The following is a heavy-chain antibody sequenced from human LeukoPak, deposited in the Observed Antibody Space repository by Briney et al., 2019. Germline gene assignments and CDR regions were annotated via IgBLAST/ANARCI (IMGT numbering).Heavy chain of an antibody. Sequence: PSETLSLTCAVYGGSFSGYYWSWIRQPPGKGLEGIGEINHSGSTNYNPSLKSRVTISVDTSKNQFSLKLSSVTAADTAVYYCARSSYFPPRTPNYWGQGTLVTVSS. CDR2: INHSGST. CDR1: GGSFSGYY. V-gene: IGHV4-34*01. J-gene: IGHJ4*02. CDR3: ARSSYFPPRTPNY. D-gene: IGHD2-21*01.